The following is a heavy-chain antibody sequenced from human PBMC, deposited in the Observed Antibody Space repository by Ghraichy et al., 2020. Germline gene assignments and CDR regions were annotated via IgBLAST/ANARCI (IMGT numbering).Heavy chain of an antibody. CDR1: GFTFSSYS. V-gene: IGHV3-21*01. J-gene: IGHJ4*02. Sequence: GGSLRLSCAASGFTFSSYSMNWVRQAPGKGLEWVSSISSSSSYIYYADSVKGRFTISRDNAKNSLYLQMNSLRAEDTAVYYCARRGGGSYCGGDCYLDYWGQGTLVTVSS. D-gene: IGHD2-21*02. CDR2: ISSSSSYI. CDR3: ARRGGGSYCGGDCYLDY.